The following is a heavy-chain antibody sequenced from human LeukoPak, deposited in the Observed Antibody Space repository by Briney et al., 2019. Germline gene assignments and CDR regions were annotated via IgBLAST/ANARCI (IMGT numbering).Heavy chain of an antibody. CDR1: GFTFSSYE. CDR2: ISSSGSTI. J-gene: IGHJ4*02. D-gene: IGHD4-23*01. V-gene: IGHV3-48*03. Sequence: GGSLRLSCAASGFTFSSYEMNWVRQAPGKGLEWVSYISSSGSTIYYADSVKGRLTIYRDNAKNSLYLQMNSLRAEDTAVYYCARDPKRRTVVTPEYFDYWGQGTLVTVSS. CDR3: ARDPKRRTVVTPEYFDY.